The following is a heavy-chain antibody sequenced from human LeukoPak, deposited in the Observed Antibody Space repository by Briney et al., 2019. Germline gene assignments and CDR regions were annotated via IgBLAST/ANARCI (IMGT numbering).Heavy chain of an antibody. CDR1: GGSFSGYY. CDR3: ARKAVDTAMAFDY. CDR2: LNHSGNT. Sequence: SETLSLTRAFYGGSFSGYYWSWIRQPPGKGLEWMGELNHSGNTNYNPSLKSRVTISVDTSKNQFSLKLSSVTAADTAVYYCARKAVDTAMAFDYWGQGTLVTVSS. J-gene: IGHJ4*02. V-gene: IGHV4-34*01. D-gene: IGHD5-18*01.